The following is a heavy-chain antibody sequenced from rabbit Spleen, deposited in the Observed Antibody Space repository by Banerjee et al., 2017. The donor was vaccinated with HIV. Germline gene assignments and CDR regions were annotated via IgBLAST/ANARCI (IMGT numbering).Heavy chain of an antibody. J-gene: IGHJ4*01. V-gene: IGHV1S40*01. D-gene: IGHD4-2*01. CDR2: IDTGSSDFT. CDR3: ARDSAGREDFNL. Sequence: QSLEESGGDLLNPGASPTLTSITSGGSSSGNSYMCWVRQPPGKGLEWIACIDTGSSDFTYFASWAKGRFTISKTSSTTVTLQMTSLAAADTATYFCARDSAGREDFNLWGQGTLVTVS. CDR1: GGSSSGNSY.